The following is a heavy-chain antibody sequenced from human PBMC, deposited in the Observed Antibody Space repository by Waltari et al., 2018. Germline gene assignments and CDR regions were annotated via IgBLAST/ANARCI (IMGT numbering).Heavy chain of an antibody. CDR3: ARQGVSSRSFDY. CDR1: GDSITNRGYY. J-gene: IGHJ4*02. CDR2: TYYRGSA. Sequence: QLQMQESGPGLVKPSETLSLTCTVSGDSITNRGYYWGWIRQPPGKGLEWIGSTYYRGSAYYTPSLKSRVTISVNTSKNQFSLELTSLTAADTAVYYCARQGVSSRSFDYWGQGSLVTVSS. D-gene: IGHD2-8*01. V-gene: IGHV4-39*01.